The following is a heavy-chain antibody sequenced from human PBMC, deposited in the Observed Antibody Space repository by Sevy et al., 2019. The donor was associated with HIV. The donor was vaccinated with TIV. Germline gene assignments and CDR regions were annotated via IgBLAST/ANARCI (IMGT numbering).Heavy chain of an antibody. CDR3: ARDLVVTPLVMWYFDC. J-gene: IGHJ4*02. V-gene: IGHV1-2*02. CDR2: IDPDSGGT. CDR1: GYTFTGYY. Sequence: ASVKVSCKASGYTFTGYYMHWVRQAPGQGLEWMGWIDPDSGGTNYAQKFQGRVTMTRDTSISKAYMELSRLGSDDTALYFCARDLVVTPLVMWYFDCWGQGTLVTVSS. D-gene: IGHD2-8*02.